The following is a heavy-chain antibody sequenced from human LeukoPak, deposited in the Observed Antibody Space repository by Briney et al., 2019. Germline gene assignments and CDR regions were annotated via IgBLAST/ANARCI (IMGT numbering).Heavy chain of an antibody. V-gene: IGHV1-18*01. CDR2: ISAYNGNT. CDR1: GYTFTSYG. D-gene: IGHD3-22*01. CDR3: ARPHYDSSGYVPYFDY. J-gene: IGHJ4*02. Sequence: GASVKVSCKASGYTFTSYGISWVRQAPGQGLEWMGWISAYNGNTNYAQKLQGRVTMTIDTSTSTAYMELRSLRSDDTAVYYCARPHYDSSGYVPYFDYWGQGTLVTVSS.